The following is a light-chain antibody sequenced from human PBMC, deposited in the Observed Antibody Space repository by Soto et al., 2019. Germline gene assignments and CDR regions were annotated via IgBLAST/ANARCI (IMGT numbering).Light chain of an antibody. CDR1: QSVGRD. J-gene: IGKJ3*01. V-gene: IGKV3-15*01. Sequence: EIVMTQSPATMSVSPGEVATLSCRASQSVGRDLAWYQQKPGQAPRLLSYGASTRATGIPARFTGSGSGTEFTLAINSLQSEGFAVYWCQQYNTSPPTFGPGTKVDIK. CDR3: QQYNTSPPT. CDR2: GAS.